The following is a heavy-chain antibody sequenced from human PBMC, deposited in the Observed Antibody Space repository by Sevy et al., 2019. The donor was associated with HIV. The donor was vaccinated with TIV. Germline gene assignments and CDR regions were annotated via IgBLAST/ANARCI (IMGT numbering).Heavy chain of an antibody. V-gene: IGHV3-11*01. CDR3: ARDHRDIVLMVYAISGYYYYYGMDV. CDR2: ISSSGSTI. D-gene: IGHD2-8*01. J-gene: IGHJ6*02. Sequence: GGSPRLSCAASGFTFSDYYMSWIRQAPGKGLEWVSYISSSGSTIYYADSVKGRFTISRDNAKNSLYLQMNSLRAEDTAVYYCARDHRDIVLMVYAISGYYYYYGMDVWGQGTTVTVSS. CDR1: GFTFSDYY.